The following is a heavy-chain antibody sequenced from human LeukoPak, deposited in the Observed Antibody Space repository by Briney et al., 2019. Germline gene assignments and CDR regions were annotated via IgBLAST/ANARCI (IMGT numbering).Heavy chain of an antibody. D-gene: IGHD4-17*01. V-gene: IGHV1-69*04. CDR1: GGTFSSYA. J-gene: IGHJ4*02. Sequence: SVKVSCKASGGTFSSYAISWVRQAPGQGLEWMGRIIPILGIANYAQKFQGRVTITADKSTSTAYMELSSLRSEDTAVYYCARYLVTTGHFDYWGQGTLGTVSS. CDR2: IIPILGIA. CDR3: ARYLVTTGHFDY.